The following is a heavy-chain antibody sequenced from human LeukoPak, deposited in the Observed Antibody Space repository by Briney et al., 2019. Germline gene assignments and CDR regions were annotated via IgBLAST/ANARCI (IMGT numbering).Heavy chain of an antibody. CDR3: ARRDGPFDY. CDR2: IYYSGST. D-gene: IGHD2-8*01. J-gene: IGHJ4*02. CDR1: GGSISSSSYY. Sequence: SEALSLTCTVSGGSISSSSYYWGWIRQPPGKGLEWIGSIYYSGSTYYNPSLKSRVTISVDTSKNQFSLKLSSVTAADTAVYYCARRDGPFDYWGQGTLVTVSS. V-gene: IGHV4-39*01.